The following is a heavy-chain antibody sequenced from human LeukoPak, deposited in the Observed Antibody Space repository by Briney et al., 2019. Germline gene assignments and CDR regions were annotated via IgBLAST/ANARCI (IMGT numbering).Heavy chain of an antibody. D-gene: IGHD3-10*01. CDR2: IRFDGSIK. Sequence: GGSLRLSCAASGFTLSRYGMNWVLQAPGKGLEWVAFIRFDGSIKYYADSGKGRFAISRDNSKNTLYLQMNSLRAEDTAVYYCAKWQRFGENNDYWGQGTLVTVSS. J-gene: IGHJ4*02. CDR3: AKWQRFGENNDY. V-gene: IGHV3-30*02. CDR1: GFTLSRYG.